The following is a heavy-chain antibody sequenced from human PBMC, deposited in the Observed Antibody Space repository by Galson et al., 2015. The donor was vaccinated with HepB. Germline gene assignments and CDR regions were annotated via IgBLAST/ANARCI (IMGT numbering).Heavy chain of an antibody. CDR3: ARNRGIGLGWGPPSPLEFDY. V-gene: IGHV4-39*01. CDR2: IFYSGST. Sequence: SETLSLTCTVSGGSISSNGYYWGWIRQPPGKGLEWIGSIFYSGSTYYNPSLKSRVTISVDTSRNQFSLKLSSVTAADTAVYYCARNRGIGLGWGPPSPLEFDYWGQGRLVTVSS. J-gene: IGHJ4*02. D-gene: IGHD3/OR15-3a*01. CDR1: GGSISSNGYY.